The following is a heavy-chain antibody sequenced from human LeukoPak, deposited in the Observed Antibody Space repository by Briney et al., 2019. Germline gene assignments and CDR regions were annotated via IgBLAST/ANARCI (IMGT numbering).Heavy chain of an antibody. CDR3: ARVAEAAAFDS. Sequence: GGSLRLSCAASGFTFSSYSMNWVRQAPGKGLEWVSSISSSSSYIYYADSMRGRFTISRDNAKNSLYLQVNSLKPEDTAVYYCARVAEAAAFDSWGQGTLVTVSS. J-gene: IGHJ4*02. D-gene: IGHD6-13*01. V-gene: IGHV3-21*06. CDR2: ISSSSSYI. CDR1: GFTFSSYS.